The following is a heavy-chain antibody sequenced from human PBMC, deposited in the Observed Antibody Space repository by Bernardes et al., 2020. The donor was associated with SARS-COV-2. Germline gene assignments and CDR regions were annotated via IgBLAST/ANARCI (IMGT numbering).Heavy chain of an antibody. CDR3: REHQMSDTSDY. CDR1: GGSFSGYY. Sequence: SETLSLTCAVYGGSFSGYYWSWIRQPPGKGLEWIGEIDQSGNTNYNPSLKSRVTISVDTSRKQFSLTVTSVTAADTAVYYCREHQMSDTSDYWGQGTLVTVSS. CDR2: IDQSGNT. J-gene: IGHJ4*02. D-gene: IGHD1-1*01. V-gene: IGHV4-34*01.